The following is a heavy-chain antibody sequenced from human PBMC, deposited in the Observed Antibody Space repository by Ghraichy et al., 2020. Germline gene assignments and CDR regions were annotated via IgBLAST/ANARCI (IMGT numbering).Heavy chain of an antibody. CDR1: EFTFSTYS. V-gene: IGHV3-48*01. CDR3: ARGNYGDYGGWYFDL. CDR2: ISSGSSPL. J-gene: IGHJ2*01. D-gene: IGHD4-17*01. Sequence: GVLRLSCAASEFTFSTYSMNWVRQAPGMGLEWVSYISSGSSPLYYADSVKGRFTISRDNAKNSLYLQMNSLRAEDTAVYYCARGNYGDYGGWYFDLWGRGTLVTVSS.